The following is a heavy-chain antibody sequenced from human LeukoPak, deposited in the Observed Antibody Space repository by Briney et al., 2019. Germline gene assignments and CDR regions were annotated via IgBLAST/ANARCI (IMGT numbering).Heavy chain of an antibody. V-gene: IGHV3-30*03. CDR3: VTGDPKTFEY. D-gene: IGHD2-21*02. CDR2: ISYDGSNK. CDR1: GFTFSTYG. J-gene: IGHJ4*02. Sequence: PGRSLRLSCAASGFTFSTYGMHWIRQAPGKGLEWVAVISYDGSNKYYADSVKGRFTISRDNSKNTLYLQMNSLRAEDTAVYYCVTGDPKTFEYWGLGTLVTASS.